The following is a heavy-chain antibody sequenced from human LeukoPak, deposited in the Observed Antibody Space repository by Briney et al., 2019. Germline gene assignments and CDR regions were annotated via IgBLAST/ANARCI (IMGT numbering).Heavy chain of an antibody. CDR1: GGSISSGDYY. V-gene: IGHV4-30-4*01. CDR3: ARISCGGGTCYLGY. Sequence: SETLSLTYTVSGGSISSGDYYWSWIRQPPGKGLESIAYIYHTGSTYYSPSLKSRVIISVDTSKNQFSLKLSSVTAADTAVYYCARISCGGGTCYLGYWGQGTLVTVSS. J-gene: IGHJ4*02. D-gene: IGHD2-21*01. CDR2: IYHTGST.